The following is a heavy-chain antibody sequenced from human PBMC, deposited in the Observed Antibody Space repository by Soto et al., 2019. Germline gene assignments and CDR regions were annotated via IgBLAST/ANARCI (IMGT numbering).Heavy chain of an antibody. J-gene: IGHJ5*02. D-gene: IGHD3-16*02. CDR3: ARSGIMITFGGVIAPLWFDP. CDR1: GGSISSGDYY. CDR2: IYYSGST. Sequence: SETLSLTCTASGGSISSGDYYWSWIRQPPGKGLEWIGYIYYSGSTYYNPSLKSRVTISVDTSKNQFSLKLSSVTAADTAVYYCARSGIMITFGGVIAPLWFDPWGQGTLVTAPQ. V-gene: IGHV4-30-4*01.